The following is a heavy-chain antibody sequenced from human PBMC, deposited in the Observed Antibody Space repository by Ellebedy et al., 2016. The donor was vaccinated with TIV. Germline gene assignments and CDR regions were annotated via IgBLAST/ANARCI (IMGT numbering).Heavy chain of an antibody. CDR2: IGFDGGNT. V-gene: IGHV1-46*02. J-gene: IGHJ4*02. CDR1: GDTLNEFY. Sequence: ASVKVSCKASGDTLNEFYIHWLRRAPGQGLEWMGIIGFDGGNTGYRQRFQGRVSLTRDMSTNTVYMELSSLRSEDTAIYYCARELRGTCDYWGQGTLVTVSS. CDR3: ARELRGTCDY. D-gene: IGHD2-15*01.